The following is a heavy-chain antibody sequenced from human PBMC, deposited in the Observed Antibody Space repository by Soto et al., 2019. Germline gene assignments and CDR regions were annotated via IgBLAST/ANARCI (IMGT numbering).Heavy chain of an antibody. CDR1: GGSISSGGYY. D-gene: IGHD5-18*01. V-gene: IGHV4-31*03. CDR3: ARGPQRGYSYGSFDY. Sequence: SETLSLTCTVSGGSISSGGYYWSWIRQHPGKGLEWIGYIYYSGSTYYNPSLKSRVTISVDTSKNQFSLKLSSVTAADTAVYYCARGPQRGYSYGSFDYWGQGTLVTVS. CDR2: IYYSGST. J-gene: IGHJ4*02.